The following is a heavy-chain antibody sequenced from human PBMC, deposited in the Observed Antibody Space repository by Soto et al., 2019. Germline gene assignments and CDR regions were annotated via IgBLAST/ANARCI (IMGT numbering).Heavy chain of an antibody. J-gene: IGHJ6*02. CDR2: IWYDGSNK. Sequence: GGSLRLSCAASGFTFSSYGMHWVRQAPGKGLEWVAVIWYDGSNKYYADSVKGRFTISRDNSKNTLYLQMNSLRAEDTAVYYCARVFIGVSRCGYYYYGIAVWGQRTTVIGSS. CDR3: ARVFIGVSRCGYYYYGIAV. V-gene: IGHV3-33*01. CDR1: GFTFSSYG. D-gene: IGHD3-16*01.